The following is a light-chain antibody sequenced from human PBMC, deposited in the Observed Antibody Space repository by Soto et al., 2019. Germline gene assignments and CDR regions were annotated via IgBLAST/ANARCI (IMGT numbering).Light chain of an antibody. Sequence: DIVMTQSPDFLAVSLGERATINCKSSRSILYSSNNKNHLAWYQQKPGQPPKLLIYWASIRESGVPDRFSGSGSETDFTLTISSLQAEDVAVYYCHQYYNIPFSFGPGTKVDIK. CDR1: RSILYSSNNKNH. CDR3: HQYYNIPFS. J-gene: IGKJ3*01. V-gene: IGKV4-1*01. CDR2: WAS.